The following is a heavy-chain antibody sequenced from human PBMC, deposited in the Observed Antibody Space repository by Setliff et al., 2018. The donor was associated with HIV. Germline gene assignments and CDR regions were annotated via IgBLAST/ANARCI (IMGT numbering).Heavy chain of an antibody. D-gene: IGHD3-16*01. J-gene: IGHJ6*02. CDR2: IYHSGST. CDR1: GYSIGSGYY. V-gene: IGHV4-38-2*02. CDR3: ARGGGYYYYGMDV. Sequence: PSETLSLTCTVSGYSIGSGYYWGWIRQPPGKGLEWIGSIYHSGSTYYNPSLKSRVTISVDTSKNQFSLKLSSVTAADTAVYYCARGGGYYYYGMDVWGQGTTVTVSS.